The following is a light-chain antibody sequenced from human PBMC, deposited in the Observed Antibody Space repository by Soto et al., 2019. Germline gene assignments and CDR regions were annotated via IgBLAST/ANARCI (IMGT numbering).Light chain of an antibody. CDR1: QSVSSNY. CDR3: QQYVGSPRT. J-gene: IGKJ1*01. CDR2: GAS. Sequence: EIVLTQSPGTLSLSPGETASLSCRASQSVSSNYLAWYQQTPGQAPRLLIYGASSRATGIPDRFSGSGSGTDFTLTISRLEPEDFAVYYCQQYVGSPRTFGQGTKVELK. V-gene: IGKV3-20*01.